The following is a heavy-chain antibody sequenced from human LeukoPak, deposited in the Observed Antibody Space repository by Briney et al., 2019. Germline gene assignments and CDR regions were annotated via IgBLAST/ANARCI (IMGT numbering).Heavy chain of an antibody. D-gene: IGHD6-19*01. CDR2: ISSSGSTI. V-gene: IGHV3-11*01. Sequence: GGSLRLSCAASGFTFSNYYMSWIRQAPGKGLEWVSYISSSGSTIYYADSVKGRFTISRDDAKNSLYLQMNSLRAEDTAVYYCARPGYSSGWTFDYWGQGTLVTVSS. CDR3: ARPGYSSGWTFDY. CDR1: GFTFSNYY. J-gene: IGHJ4*02.